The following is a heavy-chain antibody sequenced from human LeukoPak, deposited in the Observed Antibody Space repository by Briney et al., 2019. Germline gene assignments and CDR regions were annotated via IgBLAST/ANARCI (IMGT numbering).Heavy chain of an antibody. CDR1: GYTFTSYG. CDR3: TREGLDY. J-gene: IGHJ4*02. V-gene: IGHV1-8*03. Sequence: ASVKVSCKASGYTFTSYGISWVRQAPGQGLEWMGYKNPNSGNSAYAQKFQGRVTITTDASISTAYMELSGLRSEDTALYYCTREGLDYWGRGTLVTVSS. CDR2: KNPNSGNS.